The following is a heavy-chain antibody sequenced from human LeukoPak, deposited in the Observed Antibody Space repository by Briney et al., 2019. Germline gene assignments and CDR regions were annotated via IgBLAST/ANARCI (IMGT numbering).Heavy chain of an antibody. D-gene: IGHD3-10*01. J-gene: IGHJ4*02. CDR3: AREGGDITMVRGVDFDY. V-gene: IGHV3-74*01. CDR1: GFTFSSYW. CDR2: INSDGSST. Sequence: GGSLRLSCAASGFTFSSYWMHWVRQAPGKGLVWVSRINSDGSSTSYADSVKGRFTISRDNAKNTLYLQMNSLRAEDTAVYYCAREGGDITMVRGVDFDYWGQGTLVTVSS.